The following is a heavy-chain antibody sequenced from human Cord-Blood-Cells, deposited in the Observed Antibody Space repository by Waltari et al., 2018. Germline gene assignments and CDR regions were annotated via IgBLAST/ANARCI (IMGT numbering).Heavy chain of an antibody. CDR1: GGSFSGYY. J-gene: IGHJ4*02. D-gene: IGHD5-18*01. CDR3: ARPSYGAAMVDY. CDR2: INHSGST. Sequence: QVHLQQWGAGLLKPSETLSPTCAVYGGSFSGYYCSWIRQPPGKGLEWIGEINHSGSTNYNPSLKSRGTISVDTSKNQFSLKLSSVTAADTAVYYCARPSYGAAMVDYWGQGTLVTVSS. V-gene: IGHV4-34*01.